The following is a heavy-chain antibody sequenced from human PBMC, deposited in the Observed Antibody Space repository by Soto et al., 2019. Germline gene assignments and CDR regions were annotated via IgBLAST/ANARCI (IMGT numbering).Heavy chain of an antibody. J-gene: IGHJ6*02. CDR2: IWHDGSQE. CDR3: AIVGPLTTNYGMDV. Sequence: QVQLVESGGGVVQPGRSLRLSCAASGFTFSSHGMHWVRQAPGKVLEWVAVIWHDGSQEYYADSVRGRFTISRDNSKKMVYLQMNSLRDEDTAVYKCAIVGPLTTNYGMDVWGQGTTVTVSS. V-gene: IGHV3-33*01. D-gene: IGHD4-17*01. CDR1: GFTFSSHG.